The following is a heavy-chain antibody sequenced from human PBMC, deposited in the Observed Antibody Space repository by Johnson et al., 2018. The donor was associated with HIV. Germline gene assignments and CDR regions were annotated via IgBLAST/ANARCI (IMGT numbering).Heavy chain of an antibody. D-gene: IGHD4-17*01. J-gene: IGHJ3*02. CDR3: TTDLRVTTSLRACDI. Sequence: QVQLVESGGGVVQPGKSLRLSCAASGFTFSSYGMHWVRQAPGKGLEWVAVIWYDGSQKYYTDSVKGRFTISRDNSKNTLYLQMNSLRAEDTAVYYCTTDLRVTTSLRACDIWGQGTMVTVSS. V-gene: IGHV3-33*01. CDR1: GFTFSSYG. CDR2: IWYDGSQK.